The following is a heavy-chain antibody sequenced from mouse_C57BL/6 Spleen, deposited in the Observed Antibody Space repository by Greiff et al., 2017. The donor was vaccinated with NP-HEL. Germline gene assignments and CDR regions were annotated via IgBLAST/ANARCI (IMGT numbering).Heavy chain of an antibody. CDR3: ARDQYYGSSFFAY. D-gene: IGHD1-1*01. CDR1: GYSITSGYY. V-gene: IGHV3-6*01. Sequence: EVQLVESGPGLVKPSQSLSLTCSVTGYSITSGYYWNWIRQFPGNKLEWMGYISYDGSNNYNPSLKNRISITRDTSKNQFFLKLNSVTTEDTATYYCARDQYYGSSFFAYWGQGTLVTVSA. J-gene: IGHJ3*01. CDR2: ISYDGSN.